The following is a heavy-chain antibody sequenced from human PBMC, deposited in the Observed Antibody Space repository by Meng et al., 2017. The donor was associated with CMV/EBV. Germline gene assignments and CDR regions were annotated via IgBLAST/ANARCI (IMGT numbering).Heavy chain of an antibody. V-gene: IGHV1-46*01. Sequence: ASGYPFTIYYLHWVRQAPGQGLEWMGIINPSGGSTSYAQKFQGRVTMTRDTSTSTVYMELSSLRSEDTAVYYCARDLGCGGDCYSFPWGQGTLVTVSS. CDR3: ARDLGCGGDCYSFP. CDR1: GYPFTIYY. CDR2: INPSGGST. D-gene: IGHD2-21*01. J-gene: IGHJ5*02.